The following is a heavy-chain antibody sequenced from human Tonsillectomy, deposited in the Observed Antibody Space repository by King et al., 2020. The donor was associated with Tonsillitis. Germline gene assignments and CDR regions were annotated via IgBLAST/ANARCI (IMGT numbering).Heavy chain of an antibody. J-gene: IGHJ4*02. CDR1: GFTFTNYW. Sequence: VQLVESGGGLVQPGGSLRLSCVASGFTFTNYWMHWVRQAPGKGLVWVARINGDGSRTDYADSVQGRFTISRDNAKNTLNLQVNSLKAEDTAVYYCVRGAQSFDYWGQGTLVTVSS. CDR3: VRGAQSFDY. CDR2: INGDGSRT. V-gene: IGHV3-74*01.